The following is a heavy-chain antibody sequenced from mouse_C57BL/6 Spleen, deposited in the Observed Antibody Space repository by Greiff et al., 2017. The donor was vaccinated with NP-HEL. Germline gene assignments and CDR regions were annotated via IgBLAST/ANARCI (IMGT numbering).Heavy chain of an antibody. CDR1: GYAFSSYW. J-gene: IGHJ3*01. CDR2: IYPGDGDT. CDR3: AREGVITTVVDAWFAY. D-gene: IGHD1-1*01. Sequence: QVQLQQSGAELVKPGASVKISCKASGYAFSSYWMNWVKQRPGKGLEWIGQIYPGDGDTNYNGKFKGKATMTADKSSSTAYMQLSSLTSEDSAVYFCAREGVITTVVDAWFAYWGQGTLVTVSA. V-gene: IGHV1-80*01.